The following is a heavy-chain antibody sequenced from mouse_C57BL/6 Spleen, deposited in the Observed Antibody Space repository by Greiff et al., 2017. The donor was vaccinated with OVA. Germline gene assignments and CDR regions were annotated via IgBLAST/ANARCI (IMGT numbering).Heavy chain of an antibody. D-gene: IGHD2-12*01. CDR2: ISDGGSYT. Sequence: VQLKESGGGLVKPGGSLKLSCAASGFTFSSYAMSWVRPTPEKRLEWVATISDGGSYTYYPDNVKGRFTISRDNAKNNLYLQMSHLKSEDTAMYYCARAPYNWYFDVWGTGTTVTVSS. CDR3: ARAPYNWYFDV. V-gene: IGHV5-4*01. CDR1: GFTFSSYA. J-gene: IGHJ1*03.